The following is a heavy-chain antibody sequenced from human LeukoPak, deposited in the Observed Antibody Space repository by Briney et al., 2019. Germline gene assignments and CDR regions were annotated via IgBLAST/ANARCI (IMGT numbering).Heavy chain of an antibody. CDR3: ARGTIGQQPDY. Sequence: GGSLRLSCAASGFTFSSYAMHWVRQAPGKGLEWVAVISYDGSNKYYADSVKGRFTISRDNSKNTLYLQMNSLRAEDTAVYYCARGTIGQQPDYWGQGTLVTVSS. V-gene: IGHV3-30-3*01. CDR2: ISYDGSNK. CDR1: GFTFSSYA. D-gene: IGHD5-18*01. J-gene: IGHJ4*02.